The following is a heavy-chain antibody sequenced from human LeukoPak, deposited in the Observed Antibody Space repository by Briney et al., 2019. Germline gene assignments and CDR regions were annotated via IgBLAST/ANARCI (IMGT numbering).Heavy chain of an antibody. V-gene: IGHV3-53*01. D-gene: IGHD3-22*01. CDR2: IYSGGST. CDR1: GFTVSSNY. Sequence: GGSLRLSCAASGFTVSSNYMSWVRQAPGKGLEWVSVIYSGGSTYYADSVKGRFTISRDNSKNTLYLQMNSLRAEDTAVYYCAKGPKYYYDSSGYYYPDYWGQGTLVTVSS. J-gene: IGHJ4*02. CDR3: AKGPKYYYDSSGYYYPDY.